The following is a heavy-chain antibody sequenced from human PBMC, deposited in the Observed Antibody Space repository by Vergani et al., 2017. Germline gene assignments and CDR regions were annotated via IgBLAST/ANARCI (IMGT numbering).Heavy chain of an antibody. V-gene: IGHV5-10-1*03. Sequence: EVQLVQSGAEVKKPGESLRISCKGSGYSFTSYWISWVRQMPGKGLEWMGRIDPSDSYTNYSPSFQGRVTISAVKSISTAYLQWSSLKASDTAMYYCARRHYYDSSGYLWFDPWGQGTLVTVSS. D-gene: IGHD3-22*01. CDR1: GYSFTSYW. J-gene: IGHJ5*02. CDR2: IDPSDSYT. CDR3: ARRHYYDSSGYLWFDP.